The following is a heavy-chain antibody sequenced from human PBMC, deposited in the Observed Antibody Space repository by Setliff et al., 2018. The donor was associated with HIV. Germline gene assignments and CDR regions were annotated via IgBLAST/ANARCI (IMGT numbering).Heavy chain of an antibody. V-gene: IGHV3-23*01. CDR3: AKGVAVAGTYFQH. CDR2: ISNSGEST. CDR1: GFTFSSFA. D-gene: IGHD6-19*01. J-gene: IGHJ1*01. Sequence: GGSLRLSCAASGFTFSSFAMNWVRQAPGKGLECVSGISNSGESTYYADSVKGRFTISRDNSNNTLYLQMNSLRAEDTAVYYCAKGVAVAGTYFQHWGQGTLVTVSS.